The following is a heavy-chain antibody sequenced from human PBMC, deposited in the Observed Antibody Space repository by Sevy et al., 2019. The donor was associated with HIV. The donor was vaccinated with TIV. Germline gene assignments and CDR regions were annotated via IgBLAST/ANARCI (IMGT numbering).Heavy chain of an antibody. D-gene: IGHD3-16*02. J-gene: IGHJ4*02. CDR3: ARGDYDYVREKYRPFDY. Sequence: GGSLRLSCAASRFTFSGYAMHWVRQVPGKGLEWVAVISYDGSNKYYADSVKGRFTISRDNSKNTLYLQMNSLRAEDTAVYYCARGDYDYVREKYRPFDYWGQGTLVTVSS. V-gene: IGHV3-30-3*01. CDR2: ISYDGSNK. CDR1: RFTFSGYA.